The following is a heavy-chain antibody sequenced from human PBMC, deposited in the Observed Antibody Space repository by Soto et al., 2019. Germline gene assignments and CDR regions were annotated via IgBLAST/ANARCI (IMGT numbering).Heavy chain of an antibody. CDR2: LYNSGST. CDR1: GGSVSSGSYY. Sequence: SETLSLTCTVSGGSVSSGSYYWTWIRQPPGKGLEWIGCLYNSGSTNYNPALKSRATISVDTSKNQFSLRLSSVTAADTAVYYCARDNGYSYGYFDYWGQGTMVTVSS. CDR3: ARDNGYSYGYFDY. D-gene: IGHD5-18*01. V-gene: IGHV4-61*01. J-gene: IGHJ4*02.